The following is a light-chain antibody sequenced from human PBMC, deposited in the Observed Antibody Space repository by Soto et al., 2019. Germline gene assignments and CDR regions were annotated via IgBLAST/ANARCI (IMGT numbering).Light chain of an antibody. CDR2: MVS. CDR3: TSPTPGSLYV. V-gene: IGLV2-14*01. J-gene: IGLJ1*01. Sequence: QSALTQPASVSGSPGQSNTISCTGTSSDVGNYNYVSWYQQYPGRVPKLLIYMVSNRPSGVSNRFSGSKSGNTASLTISGLQAEDEADYFCTSPTPGSLYVFGTGTELTVL. CDR1: SSDVGNYNY.